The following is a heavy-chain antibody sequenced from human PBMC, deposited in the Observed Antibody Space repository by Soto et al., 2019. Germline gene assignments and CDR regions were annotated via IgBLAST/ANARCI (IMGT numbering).Heavy chain of an antibody. V-gene: IGHV3-7*01. D-gene: IGHD4-17*01. CDR2: IKENGSDK. CDR1: GFMFRNYS. CDR3: XRVSGYGDVVAL. J-gene: IGHJ4*02. Sequence: EVYLVESGGGLVQPGGSLRLSCEASGFMFRNYSMNWVRQAPGKGLQWVANIKENGSDKSYVDSVKGRFTISRDNAKNPLYLQMXXLXXKXXXXXXXXRVSGYGDVVALWGQGTLVIVSS.